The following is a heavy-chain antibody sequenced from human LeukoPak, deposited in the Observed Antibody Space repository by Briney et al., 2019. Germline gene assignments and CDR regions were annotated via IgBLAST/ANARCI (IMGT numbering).Heavy chain of an antibody. J-gene: IGHJ5*02. V-gene: IGHV3-21*01. CDR3: ARDAITMVRGVISP. CDR2: ISSSSSYI. D-gene: IGHD3-10*01. Sequence: GGSLRLSCAASGFTFSSYSMNWVRQARGKGLEWVSSISSSSSYIYYADSVKGRFTISRDNAKNSLYLQMNSLRAEDTAVYYCARDAITMVRGVISPWGQGTLVTVSS. CDR1: GFTFSSYS.